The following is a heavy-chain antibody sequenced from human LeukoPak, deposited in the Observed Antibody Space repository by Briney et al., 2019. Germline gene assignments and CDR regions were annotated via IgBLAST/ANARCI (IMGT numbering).Heavy chain of an antibody. Sequence: SETLSPTCTVSGGSISSSNYYWSWIRQPPGKGLEWIGYIYHSGSTYYNPSLKSRVTISVDTSKNQFSLKLSSVTAADTAVYYCARHNSRHWYFDLWGRGTLVTVSS. CDR2: IYHSGST. J-gene: IGHJ2*01. V-gene: IGHV4-30-4*08. CDR3: ARHNSRHWYFDL. CDR1: GGSISSSNYY.